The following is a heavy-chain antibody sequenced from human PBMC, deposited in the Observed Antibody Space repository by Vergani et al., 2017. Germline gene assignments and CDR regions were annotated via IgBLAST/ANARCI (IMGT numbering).Heavy chain of an antibody. CDR1: GFTVSSNY. J-gene: IGHJ3*02. D-gene: IGHD7-27*01. V-gene: IGHV3-53*01. CDR3: ARAPLVGIFTGGAFDI. Sequence: EVQLVESGGGLIQPGGSLRLSCAASGFTVSSNYMSWVRQAPGKGLEWVSVIYSGGSTYYADSVKGRFTISRDNSKNTLYLQMNSLRAEDTAVYYCARAPLVGIFTGGAFDIWGQGTMVTVSS. CDR2: IYSGGST.